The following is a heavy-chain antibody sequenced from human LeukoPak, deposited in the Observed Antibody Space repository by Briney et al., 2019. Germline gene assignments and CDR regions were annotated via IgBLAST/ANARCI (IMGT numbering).Heavy chain of an antibody. CDR1: GGTFSSYA. CDR3: ARDILGQPDDWLFDY. CDR2: IIPILGIA. J-gene: IGHJ4*02. D-gene: IGHD3-9*01. V-gene: IGHV1-69*04. Sequence: GASVKVSCKASGGTFSSYAISWVRQAPGQGLEWMGRIIPILGIANYAQKFQGRVTITADKSTSTAYMELSSLRSEDTAVYYCARDILGQPDDWLFDYWGQGTLVTVSS.